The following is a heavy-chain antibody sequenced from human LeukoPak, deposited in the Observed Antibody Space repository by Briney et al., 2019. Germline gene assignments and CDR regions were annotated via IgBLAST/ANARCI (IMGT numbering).Heavy chain of an antibody. Sequence: SETLSLTCAVYGGSFSGYYWSWIRQPPGKGLEWIGEINHSGSTNYNPSLKSRVTISVDTSKNQFSLKLSSVTAADTAVYYCARAPRFGESHYFDYWGQGTLVTVSS. CDR2: INHSGST. CDR1: GGSFSGYY. D-gene: IGHD3-10*01. CDR3: ARAPRFGESHYFDY. V-gene: IGHV4-34*01. J-gene: IGHJ4*02.